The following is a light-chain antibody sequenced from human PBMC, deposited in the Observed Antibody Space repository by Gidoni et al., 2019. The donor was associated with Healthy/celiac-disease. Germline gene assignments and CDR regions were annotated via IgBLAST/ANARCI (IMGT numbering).Light chain of an antibody. J-gene: IGKJ3*01. V-gene: IGKV3-15*01. CDR1: QSVRSN. CDR3: QQYKNWPPFT. Sequence: EIVMTQSPATLSVSPGERATLSCRASQSVRSNLAWYPQKPGQAPRLLLYGASTRATGIRARFSGSGSGTEFTLTISSLQSEDLAVYDCQQYKNWPPFTFGPXTKVDIK. CDR2: GAS.